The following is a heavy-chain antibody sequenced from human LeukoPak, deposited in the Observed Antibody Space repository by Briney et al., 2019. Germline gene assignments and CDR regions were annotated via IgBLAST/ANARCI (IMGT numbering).Heavy chain of an antibody. CDR3: AKDRCSSTSCYYY. J-gene: IGHJ4*02. CDR1: GFTFSSYG. CDR2: ISYDGSNK. Sequence: GGSLRLSCAASGFTFSSYGMHWVRQAPGKGLERVAVISYDGSNKYYADSVKGRFTISRDNSKNTLYLQMNSLRAEDTAVYYCAKDRCSSTSCYYYWGQGTLVTVSS. V-gene: IGHV3-30*18. D-gene: IGHD2-2*01.